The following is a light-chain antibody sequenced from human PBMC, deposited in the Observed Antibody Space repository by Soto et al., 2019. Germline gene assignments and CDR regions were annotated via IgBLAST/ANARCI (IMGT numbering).Light chain of an antibody. V-gene: IGKV1-5*01. J-gene: IGKJ5*01. Sequence: DIHITQSPSTLSASVGDRVTITCRASHSISSWLAWYQQKPGKAPKLLIYAASTLQSGVPSRFSGSGSGTDFTLTISCLQSEDFATYYCQQYYSYPPITFGQGTRLEIK. CDR2: AAS. CDR3: QQYYSYPPIT. CDR1: HSISSW.